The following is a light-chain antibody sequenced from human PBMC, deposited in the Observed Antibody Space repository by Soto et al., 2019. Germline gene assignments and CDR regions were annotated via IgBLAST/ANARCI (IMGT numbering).Light chain of an antibody. CDR1: SSNIENNA. CDR2: YDD. CDR3: SAWDDSLHGVV. J-gene: IGLJ3*02. Sequence: QSVLTQPPSVSAAPRQRVTISCSGSSSNIENNAVNWYQQFPGKAPKLLIYYDDLLSSGVSDRFSGSKSGTSASLAISGLQAEDEADYYCSAWDDSLHGVVFGGGTKLTVL. V-gene: IGLV1-36*01.